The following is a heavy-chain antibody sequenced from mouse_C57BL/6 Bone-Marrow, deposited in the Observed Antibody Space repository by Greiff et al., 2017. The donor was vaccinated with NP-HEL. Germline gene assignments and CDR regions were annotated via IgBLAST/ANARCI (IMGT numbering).Heavy chain of an antibody. CDR2: ISSGSSTI. CDR3: AKSVTTVVVPWDY. Sequence: EVQLVESGGGLVKPGGSLKLSCAASGFTFSDYGMHWVRQAPEKGLEWVAYISSGSSTIYYADTVKGRFPISRDNAKNTLFLQMTSLRSEDTAMYYCAKSVTTVVVPWDYWGQGTSVTVSS. J-gene: IGHJ4*01. CDR1: GFTFSDYG. D-gene: IGHD1-1*01. V-gene: IGHV5-17*01.